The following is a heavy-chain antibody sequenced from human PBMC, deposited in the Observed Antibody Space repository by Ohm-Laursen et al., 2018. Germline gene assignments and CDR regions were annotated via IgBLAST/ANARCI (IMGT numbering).Heavy chain of an antibody. J-gene: IGHJ6*02. CDR3: AREERADHYYYYGMDV. CDR1: GYTFTSYY. V-gene: IGHV1-46*01. CDR2: INPSGGST. Sequence: SSVKVSCKASGYTFTSYYMHRVRQAPGQGLEWMGIINPSGGSTSYAQKFQGRVTMTRDTSTSTVYMELSSLRSEDTAVYYCAREERADHYYYYGMDVWGQGTTVTVSS.